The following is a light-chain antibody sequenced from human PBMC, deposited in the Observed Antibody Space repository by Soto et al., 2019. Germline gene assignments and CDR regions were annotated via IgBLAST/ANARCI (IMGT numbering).Light chain of an antibody. CDR2: EVS. V-gene: IGLV2-14*01. CDR3: SSYTTIKTVV. Sequence: QSALTQPASVSGSPGQSITISCTGTSSDIGTYKYFSWFQHHPGKAPKLIIFEVSNRPSGISDRFSGFKSANTAYLTISGVQPEDEADYHCSSYTTIKTVVFGGGTKLTVL. J-gene: IGLJ2*01. CDR1: SSDIGTYKY.